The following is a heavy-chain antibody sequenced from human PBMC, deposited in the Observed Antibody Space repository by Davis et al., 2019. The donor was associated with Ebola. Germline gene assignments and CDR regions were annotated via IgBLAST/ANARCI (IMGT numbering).Heavy chain of an antibody. V-gene: IGHV4-59*12. J-gene: IGHJ3*02. CDR2: IYYSGRN. CDR3: ARDSGFELPDAFDI. CDR1: GGSISSYY. D-gene: IGHD1-26*01. Sequence: GSLRLSCTVSGGSISSYYCSWIRQPPGKGLEWIGYIYYSGRNNYNPSLKSRVTISVDKSKNQFSLKLSSVTAADTAVYYCARDSGFELPDAFDIWGQGTMVTVSS.